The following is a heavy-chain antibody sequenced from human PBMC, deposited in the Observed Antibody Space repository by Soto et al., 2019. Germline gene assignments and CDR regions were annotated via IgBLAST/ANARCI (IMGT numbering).Heavy chain of an antibody. Sequence: QVQLVESGGGLVKPGGSLRLSCAASGFTFGDYYMSWIRQAPGKGLEWVSYISSSGSSTYYVDSVRGRFTISRDNAKNPLYRQMDSLGAEDTAVYYCPRAVAASHAAWYWGQGTLVTVSS. CDR2: ISSSGSST. CDR3: PRAVAASHAAWY. D-gene: IGHD2-15*01. CDR1: GFTFGDYY. V-gene: IGHV3-11*01. J-gene: IGHJ4*02.